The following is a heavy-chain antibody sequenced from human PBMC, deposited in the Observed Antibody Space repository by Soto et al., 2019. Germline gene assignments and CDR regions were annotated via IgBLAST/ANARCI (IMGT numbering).Heavy chain of an antibody. J-gene: IGHJ6*03. D-gene: IGHD2-15*01. CDR1: GGTFSSYA. CDR3: ASLKIGNCSGGSCSNYYYYMDV. CDR2: IIPIFGTA. V-gene: IGHV1-69*13. Sequence: ASVKVSCKASGGTFSSYAISWVRQAPGQGLEWMGGIIPIFGTANYAQKFQGRVTITADESTSTAYMELSSLRSEDTAVYYCASLKIGNCSGGSCSNYYYYMDVWGKGTTVTVSS.